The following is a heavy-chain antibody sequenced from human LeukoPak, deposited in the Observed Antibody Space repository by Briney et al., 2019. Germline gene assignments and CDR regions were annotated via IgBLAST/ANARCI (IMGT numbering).Heavy chain of an antibody. CDR2: IYYSGST. J-gene: IGHJ5*02. CDR1: GGSISSSSYY. D-gene: IGHD3-22*01. Sequence: PSETLSLTCTVSGGSISSSSYYWGWLRQPPGKGLEWIGSIYYSGSTYYNPSLKSLVTISVDTSKNQFSLKLSSVTAADTAVYYCARTIPRYYYDSSGYNYNWFDPWGQGTLVTVSS. CDR3: ARTIPRYYYDSSGYNYNWFDP. V-gene: IGHV4-39*07.